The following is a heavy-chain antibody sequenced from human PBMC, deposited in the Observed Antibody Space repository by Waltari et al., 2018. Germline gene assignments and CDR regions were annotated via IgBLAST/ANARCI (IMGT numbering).Heavy chain of an antibody. CDR1: GGSISSTNW. V-gene: IGHV4-4*02. Sequence: QVPLQESGPGLVKPSGTLSLTCAVSGGSISSTNWGSWVRQPPGKGREWIGEIFHSGRPNSNPSLKSRVTISVDKSKNQFSLKLSSVTAADTAVYYCARGQYGTIGGYWGQGTLVTVSS. CDR2: IFHSGRP. D-gene: IGHD3-16*01. CDR3: ARGQYGTIGGY. J-gene: IGHJ4*02.